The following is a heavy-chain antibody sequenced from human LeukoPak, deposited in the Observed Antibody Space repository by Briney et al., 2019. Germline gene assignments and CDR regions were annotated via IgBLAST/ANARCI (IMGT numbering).Heavy chain of an antibody. CDR2: ISGSGANT. V-gene: IGHV3-23*01. CDR1: GFTFSSYA. D-gene: IGHD2-15*01. CDR3: AKGRALEVVAAFNY. Sequence: GGSLRLSCAASGFTFSSYAMGWVRQAPGKGLEWVSAISGSGANTYYADSVKGRFTISRDNSKNTLYLQVNSLRADDTAVYYCAKGRALEVVAAFNYWGQGTVVTVSS. J-gene: IGHJ4*02.